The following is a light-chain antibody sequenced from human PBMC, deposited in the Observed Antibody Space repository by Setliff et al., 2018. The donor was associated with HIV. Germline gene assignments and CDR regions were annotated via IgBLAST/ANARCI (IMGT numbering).Light chain of an antibody. Sequence: SYELTQPPSVSVAPGKTARITCGGNNIGSKSVHWYQQKPGQAAVLVVYDDNDRPSGIPERFSGSNSGNTATLTISRVEAGDEADYYCQVWDSSSDHHVFGTGTKVTV. CDR3: QVWDSSSDHHV. V-gene: IGLV3-21*03. J-gene: IGLJ1*01. CDR1: NIGSKS. CDR2: DDN.